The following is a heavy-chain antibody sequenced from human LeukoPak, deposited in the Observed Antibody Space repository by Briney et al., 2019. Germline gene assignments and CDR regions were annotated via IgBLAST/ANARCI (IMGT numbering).Heavy chain of an antibody. V-gene: IGHV3-30*18. J-gene: IGHJ6*02. CDR1: GFTVSSYN. D-gene: IGHD2-2*01. CDR2: ISKDGSNK. Sequence: PGGSLRLSCAVSGFTVSSYNMHWVRQAPGKGLEWVALISKDGSNKYYADSAKGRFTISRDSSKDTLYLQMNSLRVEDTAVYYCAKVAPYCGSTNCYHSPYYGMDVWGQGTTVTVSS. CDR3: AKVAPYCGSTNCYHSPYYGMDV.